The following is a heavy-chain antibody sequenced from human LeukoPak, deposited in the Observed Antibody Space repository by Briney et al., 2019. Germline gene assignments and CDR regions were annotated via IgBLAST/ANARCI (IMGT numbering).Heavy chain of an antibody. CDR2: ISGSGSYT. Sequence: GGSLRLSCTVSGFTFSSYAMSWVRQGPGKGLEWVSTISGSGSYTYYADSVKGRFTISRDNSKNTLYLQMNSLRAEDMAVYHCAKETSAYRYLDHWGQGTLVTVSS. J-gene: IGHJ4*02. V-gene: IGHV3-23*01. D-gene: IGHD3-16*01. CDR3: AKETSAYRYLDH. CDR1: GFTFSSYA.